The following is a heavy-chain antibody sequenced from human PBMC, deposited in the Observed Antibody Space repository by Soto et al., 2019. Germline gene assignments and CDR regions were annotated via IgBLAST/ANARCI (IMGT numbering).Heavy chain of an antibody. CDR2: IYYIGTT. J-gene: IGHJ4*02. CDR1: GFSISSGRW. D-gene: IGHD6-13*01. V-gene: IGHV4-28*01. CDR3: ATKPRLEAGEFDY. Sequence: SETLSLTCAVSGFSISSGRWWGWIRQPPGKGLEWIGYIYYIGTTYYSPSLKSRVTMSVDTSRNQFSLKLDSVTAVDTAVYYCATKPRLEAGEFDYWGQGTLVTVS.